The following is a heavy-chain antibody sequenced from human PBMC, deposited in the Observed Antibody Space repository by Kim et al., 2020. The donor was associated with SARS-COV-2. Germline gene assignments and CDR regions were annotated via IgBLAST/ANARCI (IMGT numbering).Heavy chain of an antibody. CDR2: ISYDGSNK. D-gene: IGHD3-22*01. CDR1: GFTFSSYG. V-gene: IGHV3-33*05. J-gene: IGHJ4*02. CDR3: ARDFGLYYYDSSGPIGGEY. Sequence: GGSLRLSCAASGFTFSSYGMHWVRQAPGKGLEWVAVISYDGSNKYYADSVKGRFTISRDNSKNTLYLQMNSLRAEDTAVYYCARDFGLYYYDSSGPIGGEYWGQGTLVTVSS.